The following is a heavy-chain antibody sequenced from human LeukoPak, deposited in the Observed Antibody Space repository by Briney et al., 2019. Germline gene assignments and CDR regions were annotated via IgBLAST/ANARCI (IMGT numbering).Heavy chain of an antibody. CDR3: ARDWGDGYNFHAFDI. J-gene: IGHJ3*02. V-gene: IGHV3-30*04. D-gene: IGHD5-24*01. CDR2: ISYDESNK. CDR1: GFTFSSYA. Sequence: LPGGSLRLSCAASGFTFSSYAMHWVRQAPGKGLEWVAVISYDESNKYYADSVKGRFTISRDNSKNTLYLQMNSLRAEDTAVYYCARDWGDGYNFHAFDIWGQGTMVTVSS.